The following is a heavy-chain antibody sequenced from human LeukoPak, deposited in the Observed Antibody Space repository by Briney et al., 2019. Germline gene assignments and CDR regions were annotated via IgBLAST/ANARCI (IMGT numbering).Heavy chain of an antibody. CDR1: GFTFSSYS. J-gene: IGHJ3*02. D-gene: IGHD1-26*01. CDR2: ISSSSSTI. Sequence: GGSLRLSCAASGFTFSSYSMNWVRQAPGKGLEWVSYISSSSSTIYYADSVKGRFTISRDNAKNSLYLQMNSLRAEDTAVYYCGRDWVGATPPFVAFDIWGQGTMVTVSS. V-gene: IGHV3-48*01. CDR3: GRDWVGATPPFVAFDI.